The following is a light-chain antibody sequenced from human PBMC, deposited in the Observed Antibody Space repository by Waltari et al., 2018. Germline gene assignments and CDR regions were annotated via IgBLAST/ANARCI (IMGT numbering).Light chain of an antibody. Sequence: DVQLTQSPSFVSASVGDRVTITCRASQGIGIFLAWYHQKPGTAPKLLIFSASTLQTGVPSRFSGSGSWTDFTLTISNLQPEDFATYYCQQLHTYPPWTFGPGTRVEMK. V-gene: IGKV1-9*01. CDR1: QGIGIF. J-gene: IGKJ1*01. CDR3: QQLHTYPPWT. CDR2: SAS.